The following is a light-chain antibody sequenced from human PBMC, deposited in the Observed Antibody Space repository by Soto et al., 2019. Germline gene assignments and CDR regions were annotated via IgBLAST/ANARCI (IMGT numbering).Light chain of an antibody. CDR2: DLN. Sequence: QSVLTQPASVSGSPGQSVTISCTGNSSDVGAYNYVSWYQHHPGKAPKLMIYDLNNRPSGISDRFSGSKSVNTASLTISGLQAEDEADYYCLSYATGSTWVFGGGTKVTVL. V-gene: IGLV2-14*01. CDR1: SSDVGAYNY. CDR3: LSYATGSTWV. J-gene: IGLJ3*02.